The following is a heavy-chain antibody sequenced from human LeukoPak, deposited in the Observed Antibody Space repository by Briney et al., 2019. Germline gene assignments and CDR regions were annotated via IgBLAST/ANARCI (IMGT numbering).Heavy chain of an antibody. V-gene: IGHV3-21*01. CDR3: ATETIGRHYDY. Sequence: GGSLRLSCAASGFTFSSCGFNWVRQAPGKGLEWVSSIGPTGTDGYYADSVRGRFTISRDNAKNSMYLQMDSLRDEDTAVYYCATETIGRHYDYWGQGTLLTVSS. J-gene: IGHJ4*02. CDR1: GFTFSSCG. D-gene: IGHD1-14*01. CDR2: IGPTGTDG.